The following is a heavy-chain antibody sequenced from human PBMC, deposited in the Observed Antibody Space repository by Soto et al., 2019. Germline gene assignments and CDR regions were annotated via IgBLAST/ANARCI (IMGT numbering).Heavy chain of an antibody. CDR3: ARRYGAASDY. J-gene: IGHJ4*02. CDR2: IYYSGNT. CDR1: GGSISSYY. Sequence: PSETLSLTCTVSGGSISSYYWSWIRQPPGRGLEWIGYIYYSGNTNYNPSLKSRVIISVDTSKNQFSLKLSSVTAADTAVYYCARRYGAASDYWGQGTQVTVSS. V-gene: IGHV4-59*01. D-gene: IGHD2-15*01.